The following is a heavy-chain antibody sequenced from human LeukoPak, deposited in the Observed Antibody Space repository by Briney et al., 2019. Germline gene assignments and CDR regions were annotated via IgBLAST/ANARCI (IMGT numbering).Heavy chain of an antibody. D-gene: IGHD3-22*01. CDR1: GGTFSSYA. J-gene: IGHJ4*02. V-gene: IGHV1-69*13. CDR3: ARGVTYYYDSSGYDY. CDR2: IIPIFGTA. Sequence: SVKVSCKASGGTFSSYAISWVRQAPGQGLEWTGGIIPIFGTANYAQKFQGRVTITADESTSTAYMELSSLRSEDTAVYYCARGVTYYYDSSGYDYWGQGTLVTVSS.